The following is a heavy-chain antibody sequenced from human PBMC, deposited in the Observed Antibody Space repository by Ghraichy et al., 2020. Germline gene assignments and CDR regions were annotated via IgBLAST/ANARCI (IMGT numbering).Heavy chain of an antibody. D-gene: IGHD6-6*01. J-gene: IGHJ6*04. CDR3: ARGRIAARGRIDYYYYGMDV. Sequence: SVKVSCKTAGATVCSHAISWVRLSPGQRLEWMGGIIPIFGTANYAQKFQGRVTITADESTSTAYMELSSLRSEDTAVYYCARGRIAARGRIDYYYYGMDVWGKGTMDTVSS. V-gene: IGHV1-69*13. CDR1: GATVCSHA. CDR2: IIPIFGTA.